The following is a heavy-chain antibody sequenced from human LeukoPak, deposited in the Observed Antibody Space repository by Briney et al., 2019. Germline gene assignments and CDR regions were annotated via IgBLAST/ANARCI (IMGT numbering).Heavy chain of an antibody. J-gene: IGHJ4*02. V-gene: IGHV3-48*02. CDR3: ARDDYCSSGSCYGSYDY. Sequence: PGGSLRLSCAASGFIFSKYSMHWVRQAPAQGLEWVSYISSIRVTIYYTDSVKGGFTISRDNAKNSLYLQMSSLRDEDTAVYNCARDDYCSSGSCYGSYDYWGEGTLVTASS. D-gene: IGHD2-15*01. CDR2: ISSIRVTI. CDR1: GFIFSKYS.